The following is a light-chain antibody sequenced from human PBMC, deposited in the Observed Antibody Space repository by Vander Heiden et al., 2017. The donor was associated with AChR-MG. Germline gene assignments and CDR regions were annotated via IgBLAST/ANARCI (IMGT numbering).Light chain of an antibody. CDR2: RNN. V-gene: IGLV1-47*01. CDR1: SPNLGNNY. Sequence: QSVLTQPPSASGTPGQRVTISCSGRSPNLGNNYVYSYQQLPGTAPNLLIYRNNQRPSGVPDRFSGSKSGPSTSLVISGLRSEDEADYYCAVWDDSLSGHWVFGGGTKLTVL. J-gene: IGLJ3*02. CDR3: AVWDDSLSGHWV.